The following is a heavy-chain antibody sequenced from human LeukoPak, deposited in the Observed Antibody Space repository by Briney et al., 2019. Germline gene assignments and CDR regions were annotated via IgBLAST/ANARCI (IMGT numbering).Heavy chain of an antibody. V-gene: IGHV1-2*02. CDR1: GYTFTGYY. D-gene: IGHD3-3*01. J-gene: IGHJ4*02. CDR3: ARDDFWSGYIY. Sequence: GASVKVSCKASGYTFTGYYMHWVRQAPGQGLEWMGWIDPNSGGTSYAQKFQGRVTMTRDTSISTAYMELSRLRSDDTAVYYCARDDFWSGYIYWGQGTLVTVSS. CDR2: IDPNSGGT.